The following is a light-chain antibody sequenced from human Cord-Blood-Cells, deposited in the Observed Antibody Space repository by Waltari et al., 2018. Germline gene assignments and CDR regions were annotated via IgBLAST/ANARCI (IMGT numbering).Light chain of an antibody. CDR2: DAS. V-gene: IGKV1-33*01. CDR3: QQYDNLSLT. CDR1: QDISNY. J-gene: IGKJ4*01. Sequence: DIQMTKSPAPLSASVGDRVTITCQASQDISNYLNWYQQKPGKAPKLLIYDASNLEKGVPSRFSGSGSGTDFTFTISSLQPEDIATYYCQQYDNLSLTFGGGTKVEIK.